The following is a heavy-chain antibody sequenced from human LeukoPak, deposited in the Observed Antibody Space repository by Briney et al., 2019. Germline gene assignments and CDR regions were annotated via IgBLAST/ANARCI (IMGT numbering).Heavy chain of an antibody. Sequence: GGSLRLSCAASGFTVSSNYMSWVRQAPGKGLEWVSVIYSGGSTYYADSVKGRFTISRDNSKNTLYLQMNSLRAEDTAVYYCAREGSEIFGVVEVLNWFDPWGQGTLVTVSS. CDR2: IYSGGST. J-gene: IGHJ5*02. D-gene: IGHD3-3*01. CDR1: GFTVSSNY. V-gene: IGHV3-53*01. CDR3: AREGSEIFGVVEVLNWFDP.